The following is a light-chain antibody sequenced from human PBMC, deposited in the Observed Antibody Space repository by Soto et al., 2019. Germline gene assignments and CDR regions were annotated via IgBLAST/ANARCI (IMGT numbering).Light chain of an antibody. CDR3: QSSDSSLSADV. V-gene: IGLV1-40*01. CDR1: SSNIGAGYD. Sequence: QSVLTQPPSVSGAPGQRVTISCTGSSSNIGAGYDVHWYQQLPGTAPKLLIYGNSNRPSGVPDRFSGSKSGTSASLAITGLQAEAEADYYCQSSDSSLSADVFGTGTKLTVL. J-gene: IGLJ1*01. CDR2: GNS.